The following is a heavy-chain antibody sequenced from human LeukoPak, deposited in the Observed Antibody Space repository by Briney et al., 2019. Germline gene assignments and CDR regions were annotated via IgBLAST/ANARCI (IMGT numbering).Heavy chain of an antibody. Sequence: ASVKVSCKASGYTFTSYDINWVRQATGQGLEWMGWMNPNSGNTGYAQKFQGRVTMTRNTSISTAYMELSSLRSEDTAVYYCARDRSTPTEGGLDAFDIWGQGTMVTVSS. V-gene: IGHV1-8*01. CDR2: MNPNSGNT. CDR3: ARDRSTPTEGGLDAFDI. J-gene: IGHJ3*02. D-gene: IGHD2-15*01. CDR1: GYTFTSYD.